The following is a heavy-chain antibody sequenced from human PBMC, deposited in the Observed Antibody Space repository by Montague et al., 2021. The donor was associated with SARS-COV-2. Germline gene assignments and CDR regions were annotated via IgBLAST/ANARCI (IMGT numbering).Heavy chain of an antibody. D-gene: IGHD3-3*01. V-gene: IGHV4-34*01. J-gene: IGHJ3*01. Sequence: SETLSLTCAVYSGSFSDYYWTWIRQSPGKGLEWIGEITHTGSVTYNPSLQDRVTLSRDKSKNQFSLKLQSATPADTAAYYCARGQVTIFGVLILFPAAGHLDSWGRGTTVTVSS. CDR3: ARGQVTIFGVLILFPAAGHLDS. CDR1: SGSFSDYY. CDR2: ITHTGSV.